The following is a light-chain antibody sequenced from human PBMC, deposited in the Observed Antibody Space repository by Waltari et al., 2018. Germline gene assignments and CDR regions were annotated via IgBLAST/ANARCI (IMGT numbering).Light chain of an antibody. CDR1: QSDLYSVSKKNY. J-gene: IGKJ1*01. Sequence: DIVITHSLHSLPVSLDERDPITSKSSQSDLYSVSKKNYLTWYQEKPGLPHKLLSYWAFTRESGVPDRCRGSGSGTDFNRTISSRQAEDVAVYYWHQYYTSPRTFGQGTKVEIE. CDR2: WAF. CDR3: HQYYTSPRT. V-gene: IGKV4-1*01.